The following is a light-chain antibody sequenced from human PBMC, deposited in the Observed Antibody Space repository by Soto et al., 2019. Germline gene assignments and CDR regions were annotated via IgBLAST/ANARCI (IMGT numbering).Light chain of an antibody. CDR1: QSVSSY. CDR3: QQRSNWPPLT. Sequence: EIVLTQSPATLSLSPGERATLSCRASQSVSSYLAWYQQKPGQAPRLLIYDASNRATGIPARFSGSGSGTDFTLTISSLEPEDVAVDYCQQRSNWPPLTFGQGTRLEIK. V-gene: IGKV3-11*01. J-gene: IGKJ5*01. CDR2: DAS.